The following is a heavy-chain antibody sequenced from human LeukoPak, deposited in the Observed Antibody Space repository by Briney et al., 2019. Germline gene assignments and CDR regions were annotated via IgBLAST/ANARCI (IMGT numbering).Heavy chain of an antibody. CDR3: AREGYYGSGSYSVRFDP. D-gene: IGHD3-10*01. CDR1: GGSISSGDYY. J-gene: IGHJ5*02. CDR2: IYYSGSH. Sequence: SETLSLTCTVSGGSISSGDYYWSWIRQPPGKGLEWNGYIYYSGSHYDNPSIKSRVTISVHTSKNQVSLKMSSVTAADRAVYYCAREGYYGSGSYSVRFDPWGQGTLVTVSS. V-gene: IGHV4-30-4*01.